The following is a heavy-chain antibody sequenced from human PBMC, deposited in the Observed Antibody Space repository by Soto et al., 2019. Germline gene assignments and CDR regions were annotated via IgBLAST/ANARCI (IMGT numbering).Heavy chain of an antibody. Sequence: ASVKVSCKASGYTFTSYAMHWVRQAPGQRLEWMGWINAGNGNTKYSQKFQGRVTITRDTSASTAYMELSSLRSEDTAVYYCARGPDYEGYFDYWGRGTLVTVSS. CDR2: INAGNGNT. CDR3: ARGPDYEGYFDY. J-gene: IGHJ4*02. CDR1: GYTFTSYA. D-gene: IGHD4-17*01. V-gene: IGHV1-3*01.